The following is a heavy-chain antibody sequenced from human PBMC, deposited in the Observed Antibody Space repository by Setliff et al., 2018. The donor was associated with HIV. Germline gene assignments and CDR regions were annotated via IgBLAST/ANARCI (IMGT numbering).Heavy chain of an antibody. V-gene: IGHV1-18*01. J-gene: IGHJ4*02. CDR1: GYTFSSYA. Sequence: ASVKVSCKASGYTFSSYAITWVRQAPGQGLEWMGSINLYKDDTHYAQKFQDRVAMTADTSTNTVYMELRSLRSDDTAVYYCPRYALCSDDCSDEGADIWGQGTLVTVSS. CDR2: INLYKDDT. D-gene: IGHD2-21*01. CDR3: PRYALCSDDCSDEGADI.